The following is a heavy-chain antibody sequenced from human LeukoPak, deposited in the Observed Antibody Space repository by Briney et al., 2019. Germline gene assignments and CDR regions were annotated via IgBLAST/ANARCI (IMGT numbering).Heavy chain of an antibody. J-gene: IGHJ6*03. CDR2: IYASGST. CDR3: ARAGYSGYYLSYYYYMDV. CDR1: GGSISSGSYY. D-gene: IGHD5-12*01. Sequence: PSETLSLTCTVSGGSISSGSYYWGWIRQPAGKGLKWIGRIYASGSTNYNPSLKSRVTISVDTSKNQFSLKLSSVTAADTAVYYCARAGYSGYYLSYYYYMDVWGKGTTVTISS. V-gene: IGHV4-61*02.